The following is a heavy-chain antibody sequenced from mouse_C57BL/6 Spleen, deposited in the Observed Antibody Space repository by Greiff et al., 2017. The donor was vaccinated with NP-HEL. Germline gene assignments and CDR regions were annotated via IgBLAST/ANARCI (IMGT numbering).Heavy chain of an antibody. CDR2: INPNNGGT. Sequence: EVQLQQSGPELVKPGASVKISCKASGYTFTDYYMNWVKQSHGKSLEWIGDINPNNGGTSYNQKFKGKATLTVDKSSSTAYMELRSLTSEDSAVYYCALYYGSSGNWYFDVWGTGTTVTVSS. CDR3: ALYYGSSGNWYFDV. J-gene: IGHJ1*03. D-gene: IGHD1-1*01. CDR1: GYTFTDYY. V-gene: IGHV1-26*01.